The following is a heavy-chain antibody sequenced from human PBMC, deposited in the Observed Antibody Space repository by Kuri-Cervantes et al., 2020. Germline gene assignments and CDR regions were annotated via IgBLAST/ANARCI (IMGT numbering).Heavy chain of an antibody. CDR3: ARAGGLTRAVFDI. V-gene: IGHV3-48*01. D-gene: IGHD3-16*01. CDR1: GFTFSTYS. CDR2: INGHSNTI. J-gene: IGHJ3*02. Sequence: GGSLRLSCAASGFTFSTYSMTWVRQAPGKGLEWVSYINGHSNTIFYADSVKGRFTISRDNAKNSLYLQMNSLRAEDTAVFYCARAGGLTRAVFDIWGQGTVVTVSS.